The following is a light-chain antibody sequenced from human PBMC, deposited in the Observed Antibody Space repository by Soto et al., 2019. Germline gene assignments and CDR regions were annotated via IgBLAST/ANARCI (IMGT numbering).Light chain of an antibody. Sequence: DIVMTQSPDSLAVSLGERATINCKSSQSVLYSSNNKNYLAWYQQKPGQPPKLLIYWASTRESGVPDRFRGSGSGTDFTLTITSLQAEDVAVYYCQQYSDYSPRTFAQGTKVEIK. CDR3: QQYSDYSPRT. J-gene: IGKJ1*01. CDR1: QSVLYSSNNKNY. CDR2: WAS. V-gene: IGKV4-1*01.